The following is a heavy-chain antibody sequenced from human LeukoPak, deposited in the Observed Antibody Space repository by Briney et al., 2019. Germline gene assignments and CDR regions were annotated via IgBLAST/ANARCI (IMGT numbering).Heavy chain of an antibody. CDR2: ISAYNGNT. CDR3: ARGGRYGSSWYLDY. D-gene: IGHD6-13*01. Sequence: ASVKVSCKASGYTFTSYGISWVRQAPGRGLEWMGWISAYNGNTNYAQKLQGTITITTDTSTSTAYMERRSLRSDDTAVYYCARGGRYGSSWYLDYWGQGTLVTVSS. V-gene: IGHV1-18*01. CDR1: GYTFTSYG. J-gene: IGHJ4*02.